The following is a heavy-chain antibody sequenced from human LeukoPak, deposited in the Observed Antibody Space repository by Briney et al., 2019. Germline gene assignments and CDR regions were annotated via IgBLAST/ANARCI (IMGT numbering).Heavy chain of an antibody. Sequence: PGGSLRLSCAASGFTFSNAWMSWVRQAPGKGLEWVSRIKTKPEGGTTDYAAPVKGRFTISRDDSKNTLYLQMNSLKTEDTAVYYCTSSGSRWDYFDYWGQGTLATVSS. J-gene: IGHJ4*02. D-gene: IGHD4-23*01. CDR2: IKTKPEGGTT. CDR3: TSSGSRWDYFDY. V-gene: IGHV3-15*05. CDR1: GFTFSNAW.